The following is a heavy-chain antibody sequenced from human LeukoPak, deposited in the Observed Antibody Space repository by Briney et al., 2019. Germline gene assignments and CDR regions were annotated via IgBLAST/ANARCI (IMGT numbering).Heavy chain of an antibody. J-gene: IGHJ3*02. CDR3: ARHYYDILSAFDI. CDR1: GYSFTTYW. D-gene: IGHD3-22*01. V-gene: IGHV5-10-1*01. Sequence: MPGESLKISCKGSGYSFTTYWISWVRQMPRKGLEWMGRIDPSDSYTKYSPSFQGHVTISADKSISTAYLQWSRLKASDTAMYYCARHYYDILSAFDIWGQGTMVTVSS. CDR2: IDPSDSYT.